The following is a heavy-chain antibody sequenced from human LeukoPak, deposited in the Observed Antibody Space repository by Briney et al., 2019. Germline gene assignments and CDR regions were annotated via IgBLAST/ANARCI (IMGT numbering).Heavy chain of an antibody. D-gene: IGHD6-19*01. V-gene: IGHV4-30-2*01. Sequence: PSQTLSLTCAVSGGSISSGGYSWSWIRQPPGKGLEWIGYIYHSGSTYYNPSLKSRVTISVDRSKNQFSLKLSSVTAADTAVYYCARVRMAGAGVRYYFDYWGQGTLVTVSS. J-gene: IGHJ4*02. CDR1: GGSISSGGYS. CDR3: ARVRMAGAGVRYYFDY. CDR2: IYHSGST.